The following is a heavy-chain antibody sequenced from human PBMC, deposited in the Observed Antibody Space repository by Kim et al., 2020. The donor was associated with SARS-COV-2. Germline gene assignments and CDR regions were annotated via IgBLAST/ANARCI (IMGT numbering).Heavy chain of an antibody. CDR3: ASSEPIIFGTLKFDP. CDR2: VDPYGGLI. D-gene: IGHD3-9*01. J-gene: IGHJ5*02. CDR1: GFRFTTSW. Sequence: GGSLRLSCAASGFRFTTSWMHWVRQVPGKGLVWVSRVDPYGGLITYADSVKGRFTISRDNAKNTLYLQMNSLRVEDTAVYYCASSEPIIFGTLKFDPWGRGTLVTVSS. V-gene: IGHV3-74*03.